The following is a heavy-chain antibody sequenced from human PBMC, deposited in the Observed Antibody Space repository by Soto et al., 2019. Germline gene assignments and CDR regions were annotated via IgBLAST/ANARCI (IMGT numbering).Heavy chain of an antibody. Sequence: GGSLRLSCAPSGFTFRYHGMSWVRQAPGKGLEWVSTINSNGVDTHYPDSVKVRFIISRDNSRNTLDLHRSSLRAEDTALYYCVSWVSAHFDYWRQGTMVTVSS. V-gene: IGHV3-23*01. CDR1: GFTFRYHG. CDR3: VSWVSAHFDY. CDR2: INSNGVDT. J-gene: IGHJ4*02. D-gene: IGHD2-8*01.